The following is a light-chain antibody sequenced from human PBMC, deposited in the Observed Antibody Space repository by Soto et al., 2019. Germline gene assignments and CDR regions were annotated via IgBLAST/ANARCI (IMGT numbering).Light chain of an antibody. V-gene: IGKV1-17*01. J-gene: IGKJ1*01. CDR2: LTY. CDR3: LQHNSYPRT. Sequence: DIQMTQSPSSLSASVGDRVTITCRASQGIGNDLVWYQQKPGKAPKRLIYLTYSLQTGVPSRFSGSGSGTEFSLTISSLQPEDSATYFCLQHNSYPRTFGQGTKVEIK. CDR1: QGIGND.